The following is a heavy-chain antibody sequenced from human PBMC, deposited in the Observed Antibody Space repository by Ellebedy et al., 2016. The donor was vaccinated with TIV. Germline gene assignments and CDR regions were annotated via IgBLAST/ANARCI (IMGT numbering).Heavy chain of an antibody. CDR3: AKGHSSGWYFFDY. CDR2: ISASGGST. V-gene: IGHV3-23*01. Sequence: LSLACAASGFTFSSYAMSWVRQAPGKGLEWVSTISASGGSTYYAASVKGRFTISRDKSKNTLFLQMNSLRAEDTAVYYCAKGHSSGWYFFDYWGQGTLVTVSS. J-gene: IGHJ4*02. D-gene: IGHD6-19*01. CDR1: GFTFSSYA.